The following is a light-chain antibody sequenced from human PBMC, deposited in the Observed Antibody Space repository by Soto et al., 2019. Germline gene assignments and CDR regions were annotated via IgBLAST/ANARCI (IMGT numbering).Light chain of an antibody. CDR3: QSYDSSLSGSV. J-gene: IGLJ3*02. CDR1: SSNIGAGYD. CDR2: GNS. Sequence: QSVLTQPHSVSGAPGQRVTISCTGSSSNIGAGYDVHWYQQLPGTAPKLLIYGNSNRPSGVPDRFSGSKSATSASLAITGLQAEDEADYYCQSYDSSLSGSVFGGGTKLTVL. V-gene: IGLV1-40*01.